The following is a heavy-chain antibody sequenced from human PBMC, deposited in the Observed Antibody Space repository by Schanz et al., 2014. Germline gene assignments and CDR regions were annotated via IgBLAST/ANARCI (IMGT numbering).Heavy chain of an antibody. Sequence: QVQLQESGPGLVKPSETLSLTCTVSGGSIRSYFWSWIRQPAGKGLEWIGRVYTSGSTNYNPSLKSRVTISLDTSKNQFSLTLTSLTAADAAVYYCARDTTWRLDLWGRGTLVTVSS. CDR2: VYTSGST. CDR1: GGSIRSYF. CDR3: ARDTTWRLDL. D-gene: IGHD1-1*01. J-gene: IGHJ2*01. V-gene: IGHV4-4*07.